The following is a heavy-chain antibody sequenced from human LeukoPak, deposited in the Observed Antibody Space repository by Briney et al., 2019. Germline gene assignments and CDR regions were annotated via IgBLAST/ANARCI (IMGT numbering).Heavy chain of an antibody. J-gene: IGHJ4*02. V-gene: IGHV4-59*01. D-gene: IGHD5-24*01. Sequence: SSETLSLTCTVSGGSISSYYWSWIRQPPGKGLEWIGYIYYSGSTNYNPSLKSRVTISVDTSKNQFSLKLSSVTAADTAVYYCARDHYNYYFDYWGQGTLVTVSS. CDR1: GGSISSYY. CDR2: IYYSGST. CDR3: ARDHYNYYFDY.